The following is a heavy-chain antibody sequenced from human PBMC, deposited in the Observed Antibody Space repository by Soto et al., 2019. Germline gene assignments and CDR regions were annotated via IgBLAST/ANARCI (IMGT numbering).Heavy chain of an antibody. D-gene: IGHD3-22*01. CDR1: GFTFSSYS. Sequence: GGSLRLSCAASGFTFSSYSMSWVRQAPGKGLEWVAHITASGGTTYYADSVKGRFTISRDTSRNTLYLQMNSLRSEDTAVYYCARSYFDSSGYYYFAYWGQGTLVTVSS. CDR3: ARSYFDSSGYYYFAY. CDR2: ITASGGTT. J-gene: IGHJ4*02. V-gene: IGHV3-23*01.